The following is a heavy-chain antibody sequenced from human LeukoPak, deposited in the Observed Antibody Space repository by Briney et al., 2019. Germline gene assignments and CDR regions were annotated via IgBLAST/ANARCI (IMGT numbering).Heavy chain of an antibody. Sequence: GGSLRLSCAASGFTFSSYGMSWVRQAPGKGLEWVSAISDSGNTYHADCVKGRFTIFRDSYKNTLFLQINRLRPEDAAVYYCAKAPVTTCRGAYCYPFDYWGQGTLVTASS. J-gene: IGHJ4*02. CDR3: AKAPVTTCRGAYCYPFDY. D-gene: IGHD2-21*01. CDR1: GFTFSSYG. V-gene: IGHV3-23*01. CDR2: ISDSGNT.